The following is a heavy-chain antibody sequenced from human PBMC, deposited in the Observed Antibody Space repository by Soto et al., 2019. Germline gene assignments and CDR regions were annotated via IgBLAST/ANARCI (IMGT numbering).Heavy chain of an antibody. Sequence: CIYYADSMNGRFTISRDNAWNSLSLQMNSLRAEDTAVYFCARDGGSSGWSYFDLWGQGTAVTVSS. CDR3: ARDGGSSGWSYFDL. CDR2: CI. D-gene: IGHD6-19*01. V-gene: IGHV3-21*04. J-gene: IGHJ4*02.